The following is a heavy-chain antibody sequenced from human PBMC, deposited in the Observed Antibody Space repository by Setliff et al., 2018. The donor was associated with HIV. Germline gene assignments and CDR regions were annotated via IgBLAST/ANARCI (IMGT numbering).Heavy chain of an antibody. D-gene: IGHD3-10*01. V-gene: IGHV5-51*01. J-gene: IGHJ5*01. CDR1: GCNFNNYW. CDR3: AKAGGDS. Sequence: GESLKISCRGFGCNFNNYWIDWVRQMPGKGLEWMGTIYPSDSDTKYNPSFQGHVSISADRSIGTTYLQWSSLRASDTAMYYCAKAGGDSWGQGTLVTVSS. CDR2: IYPSDSDT.